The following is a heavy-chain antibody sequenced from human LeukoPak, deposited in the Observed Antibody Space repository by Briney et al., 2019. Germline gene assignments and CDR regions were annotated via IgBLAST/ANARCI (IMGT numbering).Heavy chain of an antibody. CDR3: ARVGATKYYFDY. Sequence: GGSLRLSCPASGFTVSSNYMSWVRQAPGKGLGWVSVIYSGGSTYYADSVKGRFTISRHNSKNTLYLQMNSLRAEDTAVYYCARVGATKYYFDYWGQGTLVTVSS. CDR1: GFTVSSNY. V-gene: IGHV3-53*04. CDR2: IYSGGST. J-gene: IGHJ4*02. D-gene: IGHD1-26*01.